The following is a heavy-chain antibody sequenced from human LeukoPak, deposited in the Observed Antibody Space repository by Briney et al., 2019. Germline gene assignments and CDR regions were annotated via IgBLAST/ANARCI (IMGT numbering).Heavy chain of an antibody. CDR2: MGGGNT. CDR1: GFTFSRYG. CDR3: AKVDATLAGALDY. Sequence: GGSLRLSCAASGFTFSRYGMSGVRQAPGKGLEWVSAMGGGNTYYADSVKGRFTISRDNSKNTLHLQMNSLRAEATAVYYCAKVDATLAGALDYWGQGTLVTVSS. V-gene: IGHV3-23*01. J-gene: IGHJ4*02. D-gene: IGHD2-15*01.